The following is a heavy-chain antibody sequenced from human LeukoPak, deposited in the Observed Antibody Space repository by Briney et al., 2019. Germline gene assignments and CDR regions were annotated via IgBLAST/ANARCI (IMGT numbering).Heavy chain of an antibody. CDR2: ISGSGGST. J-gene: IGHJ4*02. D-gene: IGHD5-18*01. CDR3: AKGTLPRGYTYGYDLYYFDY. V-gene: IGHV3-23*01. Sequence: PGGSLRLSCAASGFTFSSYAMSWVRQAPGKGLEWVSAISGSGGSTYYADSVRGRFTISRDNSKNTLYLQMNSLRAEDTAVYYCAKGTLPRGYTYGYDLYYFDYWGQGTLVTVSS. CDR1: GFTFSSYA.